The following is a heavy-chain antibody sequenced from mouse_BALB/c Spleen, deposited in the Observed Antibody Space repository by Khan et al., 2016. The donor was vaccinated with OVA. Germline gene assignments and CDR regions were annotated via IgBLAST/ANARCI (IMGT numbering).Heavy chain of an antibody. V-gene: IGHV3-2*02. CDR2: LSYSGST. D-gene: IGHD3-3*01. Sequence: EVQLQESGPGLVKPSQSLSLTCTVTGYSITSDYAWNWIRQFPGNKLEWMGYLSYSGSTSSTPSPKSRISITRDTSKNQFFLQLKSVTTEDTATYFCAGGRTYWGQGTLVTVSA. CDR1: GYSITSDYA. J-gene: IGHJ3*01. CDR3: AGGRTY.